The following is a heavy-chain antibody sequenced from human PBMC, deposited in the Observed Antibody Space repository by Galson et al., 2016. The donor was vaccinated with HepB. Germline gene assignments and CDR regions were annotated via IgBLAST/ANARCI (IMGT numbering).Heavy chain of an antibody. CDR1: GFTFGDYA. CDR2: ISWNSGNV. Sequence: SLRLSCAASGFTFGDYAMHLVRQAPGKGLEWVSAISWNSGNVDYGDSVKGRFTISRDNTKNSLYLQMNSLRAEDTALYYCAKAGKYSSGRGWFDPWGQGTLVTVSS. CDR3: AKAGKYSSGRGWFDP. J-gene: IGHJ5*02. V-gene: IGHV3-9*01. D-gene: IGHD6-19*01.